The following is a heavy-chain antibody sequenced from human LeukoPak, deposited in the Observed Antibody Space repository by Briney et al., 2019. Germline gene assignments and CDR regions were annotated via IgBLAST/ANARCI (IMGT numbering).Heavy chain of an antibody. Sequence: SETLSLTCAVSGGSISSSNWWSWVRQPPGKGLEWIGEIYHSGSTNYNPSLKSRVTISVDKSKNQFSLKLSSVTAADTAVYYCACSPLTSRLGYCTNGVCYYFDYWGQGTLVTVSS. J-gene: IGHJ4*02. CDR1: GGSISSSNW. D-gene: IGHD2-8*01. CDR2: IYHSGST. CDR3: ACSPLTSRLGYCTNGVCYYFDY. V-gene: IGHV4-4*02.